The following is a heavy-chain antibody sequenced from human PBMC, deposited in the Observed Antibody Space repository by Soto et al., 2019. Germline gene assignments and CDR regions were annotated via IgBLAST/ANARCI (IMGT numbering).Heavy chain of an antibody. J-gene: IGHJ4*02. CDR1: GFTFSSYA. CDR3: AKESPPGVLRFLEWPTPSFDY. Sequence: PGGSLRLSCAASGFTFSSYAMSWVRQAPGKGLEWGSAISGSGGSTYYADSVKGRFTISRDNSKNTLYLQMNSLRAEDTAVYYCAKESPPGVLRFLEWPTPSFDYWGQGTLVTVSS. CDR2: ISGSGGST. D-gene: IGHD3-3*01. V-gene: IGHV3-23*01.